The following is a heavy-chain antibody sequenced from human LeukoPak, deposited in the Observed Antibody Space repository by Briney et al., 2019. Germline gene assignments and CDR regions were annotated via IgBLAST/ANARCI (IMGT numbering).Heavy chain of an antibody. CDR1: GFTFSSYS. Sequence: PGRSLRLSCAASGFTFSSYSMNWVRQAPGKGLEWVSSISSSSSYIYYADSVKGRFTISRDNAKNSLYLQMNSLRAEDTAVYYCARAENWGGGDAFDIWGQGTMVTVSS. J-gene: IGHJ3*02. D-gene: IGHD7-27*01. V-gene: IGHV3-21*01. CDR2: ISSSSSYI. CDR3: ARAENWGGGDAFDI.